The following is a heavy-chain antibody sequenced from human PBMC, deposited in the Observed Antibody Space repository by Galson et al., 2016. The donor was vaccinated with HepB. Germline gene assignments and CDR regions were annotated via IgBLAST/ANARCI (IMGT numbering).Heavy chain of an antibody. CDR1: GFTFSTYG. CDR3: ARDSGGLVGARDY. V-gene: IGHV3-30*03. D-gene: IGHD1-26*01. CDR2: IAYDGRNK. J-gene: IGHJ4*02. Sequence: SLRLSCATSGFTFSTYGMHWVRQAPGKGLEWVAVIAYDGRNKYYADSVKGRFTISRDNSKNTLYLQMNSLRVEDTAVYYCARDSGGLVGARDYWGQGTLVTVSS.